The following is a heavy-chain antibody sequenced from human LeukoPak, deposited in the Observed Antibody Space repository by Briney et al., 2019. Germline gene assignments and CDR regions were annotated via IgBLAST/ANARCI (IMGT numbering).Heavy chain of an antibody. CDR3: ATTVSYYYDSSGYYYFDY. V-gene: IGHV1-24*01. D-gene: IGHD3-22*01. Sequence: ASVKVSCKVSGYTLTELSMHWVRQAPGKGLEWMGGFDPEDGETIYAQKFQGRVTMTEDTSTDTAYMELSSLRSEDTAVYYCATTVSYYYDSSGYYYFDYWGQGTLVTVSS. CDR1: GYTLTELS. CDR2: FDPEDGET. J-gene: IGHJ4*02.